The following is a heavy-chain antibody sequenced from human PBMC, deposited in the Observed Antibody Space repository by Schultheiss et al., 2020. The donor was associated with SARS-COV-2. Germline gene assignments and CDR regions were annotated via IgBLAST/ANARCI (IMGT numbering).Heavy chain of an antibody. J-gene: IGHJ5*02. CDR2: ISSSSSYI. D-gene: IGHD3-16*02. Sequence: GESLKISCAASGFTFSSYWMHWVRQAPGKGLEWVSSISSSSSYIYYADSVKGRFTISRDNAKNSLYLQMNSLRAEDTAVYYCARESGEYDYIWGSYRSNWFDPWGQGTLVTVSS. CDR1: GFTFSSYW. V-gene: IGHV3-21*01. CDR3: ARESGEYDYIWGSYRSNWFDP.